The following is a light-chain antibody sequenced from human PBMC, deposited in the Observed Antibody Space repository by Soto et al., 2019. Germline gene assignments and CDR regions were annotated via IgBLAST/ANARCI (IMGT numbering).Light chain of an antibody. CDR1: QGISSY. V-gene: IGKV1-8*01. J-gene: IGKJ2*01. CDR3: QQYYSYSYT. CDR2: AAS. Sequence: AIRMTQSPSSLSASTGDRVTITCRASQGISSYLAWYQQKPGKAPKLLIYAASTLQSGVPSRFTGSVSGTDFTLTISCLQSEDFATYYCQQYYSYSYTFGQGTKLQIK.